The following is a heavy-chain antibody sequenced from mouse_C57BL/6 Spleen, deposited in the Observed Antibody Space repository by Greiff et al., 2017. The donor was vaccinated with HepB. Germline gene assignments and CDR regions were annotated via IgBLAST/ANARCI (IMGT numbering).Heavy chain of an antibody. CDR2: INPSNGGT. CDR1: GYTFTSYW. CDR3: ASSGVQTAQAPFAY. Sequence: VQLQQPGTELVKPGASVKLSCKASGYTFTSYWMHWVKQRPGQGLEWIGNINPSNGGTNYNEKFKSKATLTVDKSSSTAYMQLSSLTSEDSSVYYWASSGVQTAQAPFAYWGQGTLVTVSA. J-gene: IGHJ3*01. V-gene: IGHV1-53*01. D-gene: IGHD3-2*02.